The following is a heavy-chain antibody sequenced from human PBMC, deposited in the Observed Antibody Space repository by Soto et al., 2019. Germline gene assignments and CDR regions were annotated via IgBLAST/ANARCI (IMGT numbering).Heavy chain of an antibody. CDR3: AREWGGEWGSYYLSQAFDI. CDR2: ISSSSSTI. V-gene: IGHV3-48*01. D-gene: IGHD3-10*01. CDR1: GFTFSSYS. J-gene: IGHJ3*02. Sequence: GGSLTLARAASGFTFSSYSMKRVRPAPGKGLEWVSYISSSSSTIYYADSVKGRFTISRDNAKNSLYLQMNSLRAEDTAVYYCAREWGGEWGSYYLSQAFDIWGQGTMVTVSS.